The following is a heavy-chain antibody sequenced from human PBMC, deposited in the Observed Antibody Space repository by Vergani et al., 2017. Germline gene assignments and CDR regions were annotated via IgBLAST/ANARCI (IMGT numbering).Heavy chain of an antibody. CDR1: GFTFDDYA. V-gene: IGHV3-9*01. J-gene: IGHJ6*03. Sequence: EVQLVESGGGLVQPGRSLRLSCAASGFTFDDYAMHWVRQAPGKGLEWVSGISWNSGSIGYADSVKGRFTISRDNAKNSLYLQMNSLRAEDTALYYCAKDLYSGFYYYMDVWGKGTTVTVSS. CDR3: AKDLYSGFYYYMDV. D-gene: IGHD3-10*01. CDR2: ISWNSGSI.